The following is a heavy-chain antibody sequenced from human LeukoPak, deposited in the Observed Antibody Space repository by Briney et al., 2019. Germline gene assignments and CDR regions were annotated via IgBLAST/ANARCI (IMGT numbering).Heavy chain of an antibody. V-gene: IGHV3-23*01. Sequence: GVSLRLSCGASGFTFSSYAMSWVRQAPGKGLEWVSGISGSDGYTYYADSVKGRFTISRDNSKNTLYLQMNSLRAEDTAVYYCAKGGGGYRYGFRYWGQGTLVTVSS. D-gene: IGHD5-18*01. CDR1: GFTFSSYA. CDR3: AKGGGGYRYGFRY. CDR2: ISGSDGYT. J-gene: IGHJ4*02.